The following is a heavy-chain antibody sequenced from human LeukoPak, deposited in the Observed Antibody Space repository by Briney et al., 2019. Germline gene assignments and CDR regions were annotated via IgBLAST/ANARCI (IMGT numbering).Heavy chain of an antibody. CDR2: IYLTGTT. V-gene: IGHV4-59*08. D-gene: IGHD4-23*01. J-gene: IGHJ4*02. CDR1: GGSIIDYY. Sequence: SETLSLTCTVSGGSIIDYYLNWIRQPPGKRLEWMGYIYLTGTTHYNPSVESRVTMSVDTSKNQFSLSLRTVTAADAAIYYCARHPRYGVNASASDSWGQGTLVTVSS. CDR3: ARHPRYGVNASASDS.